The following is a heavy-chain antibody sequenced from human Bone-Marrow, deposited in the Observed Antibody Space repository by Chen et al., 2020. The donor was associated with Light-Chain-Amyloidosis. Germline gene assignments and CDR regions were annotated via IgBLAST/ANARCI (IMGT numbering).Heavy chain of an antibody. CDR3: VKDIEQYQLLFGLGY. Sequence: EVQLVESGGVVVQPGGSLRLSCAASGFTFEDFTMHWVRQVPGKGLEWVSLSRWDGRSTYYADSVKSRFTISRDNSKNSLYLQMNSLRTEDTALYYCVKDIEQYQLLFGLGYWGQGTLVTVSS. J-gene: IGHJ4*02. V-gene: IGHV3-43*01. D-gene: IGHD2-2*01. CDR2: SRWDGRST. CDR1: GFTFEDFT.